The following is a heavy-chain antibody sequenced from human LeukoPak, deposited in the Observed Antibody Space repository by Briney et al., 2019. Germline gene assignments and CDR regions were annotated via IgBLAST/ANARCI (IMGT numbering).Heavy chain of an antibody. V-gene: IGHV3-48*02. CDR1: KFTFSLYN. Sequence: GGSLRLSCEACKFTFSLYNMNWVRQAPATGLEWVSYISSSSTTLYYADSVKDRFTISRDNANSSLVLLLNSLLDDDTAVYYCSRDRSAGYVSHFDSWGQGTLVSVSS. J-gene: IGHJ4*02. CDR2: ISSSSTTL. D-gene: IGHD3-9*01. CDR3: SRDRSAGYVSHFDS.